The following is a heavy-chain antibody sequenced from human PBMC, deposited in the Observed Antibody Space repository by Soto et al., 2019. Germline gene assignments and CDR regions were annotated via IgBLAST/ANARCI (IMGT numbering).Heavy chain of an antibody. V-gene: IGHV4-30-4*01. J-gene: IGHJ3*01. CDR1: GGSISSNDYY. CDR3: ARFFSNSGVYYPFDL. CDR2: IFYSGGN. Sequence: QVQLQESGPGLVEPSQTLSLTCTVSGGSISSNDYYWNWIRQDPGKGPEWIAYIFYSGGNSYHPSLKSRVTISVDTSKNLFSLELSSVTAADTAVYYCARFFSNSGVYYPFDLWGQGTMVTVSS. D-gene: IGHD4-4*01.